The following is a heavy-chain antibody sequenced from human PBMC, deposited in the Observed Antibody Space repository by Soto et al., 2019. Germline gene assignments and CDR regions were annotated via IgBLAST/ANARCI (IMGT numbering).Heavy chain of an antibody. J-gene: IGHJ6*02. CDR1: EVTLSSYA. Sequence: LRHSCAAAEVTLSSYATSWVRQAPGKGLEWVSAIRGSGGSTYYADSVKGRFTISRDNSKNTLYLQMNSLRAEDTAVYYCAKEGSSGYYYLIRGTSPDYYYYGMDVWGQGTTVPGSS. CDR2: IRGSGGST. V-gene: IGHV3-23*01. D-gene: IGHD3-22*01. CDR3: AKEGSSGYYYLIRGTSPDYYYYGMDV.